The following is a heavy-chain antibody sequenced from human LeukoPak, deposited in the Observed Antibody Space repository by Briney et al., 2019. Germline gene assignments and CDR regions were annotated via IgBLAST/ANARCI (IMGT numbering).Heavy chain of an antibody. CDR2: IYYSGST. CDR3: ARPLGYRYCSGGSCHNNWFDP. Sequence: SETLSLTCTVSGGSISSSSYYWGWIRQPPGKGLEWIGSIYYSGSTYYNPSLKSRVTISVDTSKNQFSLKLSSVTAADTAVYYCARPLGYRYCSGGSCHNNWFDPWGQGTLVTVSS. V-gene: IGHV4-39*01. J-gene: IGHJ5*02. D-gene: IGHD2-15*01. CDR1: GGSISSSSYY.